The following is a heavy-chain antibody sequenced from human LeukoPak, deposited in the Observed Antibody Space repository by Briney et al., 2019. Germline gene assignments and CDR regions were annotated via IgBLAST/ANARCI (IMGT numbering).Heavy chain of an antibody. D-gene: IGHD3-22*01. CDR3: ARAPKYYYDSSGTGDAFDI. V-gene: IGHV4-38-2*02. CDR2: IYHSGST. CDR1: GYSISSGYY. J-gene: IGHJ3*02. Sequence: SETLSLTCTVSGYSISSGYYWGWIRQPPGKGLEWIGSIYHSGSTYHNPSLKSRVTISVDTSKNQFSLKLSSVTAAGTAVYYCARAPKYYYDSSGTGDAFDIWGQGTMVTVSS.